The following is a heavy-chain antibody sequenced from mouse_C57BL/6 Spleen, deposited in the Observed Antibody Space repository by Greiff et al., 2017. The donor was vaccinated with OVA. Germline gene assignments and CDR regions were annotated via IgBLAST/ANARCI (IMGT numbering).Heavy chain of an antibody. Sequence: VQLQQSGAELVMPGASVKLSCKASGYTFTSYWMHWVKQRPGQGLEWIGEIDPSDSYTNYNQKFKGKATLTVDKSSSTAYMQLSSLTSEDSAVYYCARGGVYYYGSMDYWGQGTSVTVSS. J-gene: IGHJ4*01. CDR2: IDPSDSYT. CDR3: ARGGVYYYGSMDY. V-gene: IGHV1-69*01. D-gene: IGHD1-1*01. CDR1: GYTFTSYW.